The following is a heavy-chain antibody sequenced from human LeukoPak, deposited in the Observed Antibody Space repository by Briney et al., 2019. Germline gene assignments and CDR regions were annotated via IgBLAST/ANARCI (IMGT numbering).Heavy chain of an antibody. CDR3: ARSGPILTGYLGGYYFDY. V-gene: IGHV3-7*01. Sequence: PGGSLRLSCAASGFTFSSYWMSWVRQAPGKGLEWVANIKQDGSEKYYVDSVKGRFTISRDNAKNSLYLQMNSLRAEDTAVYYCARSGPILTGYLGGYYFDYWGQGTLVTVSS. CDR2: IKQDGSEK. D-gene: IGHD3-9*01. J-gene: IGHJ4*02. CDR1: GFTFSSYW.